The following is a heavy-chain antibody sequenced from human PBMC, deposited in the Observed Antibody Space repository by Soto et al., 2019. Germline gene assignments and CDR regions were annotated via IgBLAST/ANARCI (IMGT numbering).Heavy chain of an antibody. J-gene: IGHJ4*02. CDR2: ISSSSSYI. CDR1: GFTFSSYS. Sequence: GGSLRLSCAASGFTFSSYSMNWVRQAPGKGLEWVSSISSSSSYIYYADSVKGRFTISRDNAKNSLYLQMNSLRAEDTAVYYCARERQLRFLEWPTDYWGQGTLVTVSS. D-gene: IGHD3-3*01. V-gene: IGHV3-21*01. CDR3: ARERQLRFLEWPTDY.